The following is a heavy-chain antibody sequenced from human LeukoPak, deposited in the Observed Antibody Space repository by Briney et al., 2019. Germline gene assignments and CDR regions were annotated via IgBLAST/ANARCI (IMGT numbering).Heavy chain of an antibody. D-gene: IGHD2-21*02. CDR3: ARDWGVVVTAISSVSIDAFDI. Sequence: ASVKVSCKASGYTFTGYFMHWVRQAPGQGLEWMGWINPTRGGTNYAQKFQGRVTMTRDMSTSTVYMELSSLRSEDTAVYYCARDWGVVVTAISSVSIDAFDIWGQGTMVTVSS. CDR1: GYTFTGYF. J-gene: IGHJ3*02. CDR2: INPTRGGT. V-gene: IGHV1-2*02.